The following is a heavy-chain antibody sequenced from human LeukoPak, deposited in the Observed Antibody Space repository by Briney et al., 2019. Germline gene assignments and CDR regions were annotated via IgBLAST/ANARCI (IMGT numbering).Heavy chain of an antibody. D-gene: IGHD2-2*01. V-gene: IGHV4-59*08. CDR2: IYYSGST. CDR3: ARHGKYSSSWYYFDY. J-gene: IGHJ4*02. Sequence: SETLSLTCTVSGGSISNYYWSWIRQPPGKGLEWIGYIYYSGSTNYNPSLKSRVTISVDTSKNQFSLKLNSVTAADTAVYYCARHGKYSSSWYYFDYWGQGTLVTVSS. CDR1: GGSISNYY.